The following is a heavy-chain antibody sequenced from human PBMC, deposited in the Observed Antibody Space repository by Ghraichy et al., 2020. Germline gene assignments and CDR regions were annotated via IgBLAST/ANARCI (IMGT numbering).Heavy chain of an antibody. CDR1: GFTFSNYA. Sequence: GGSLRLSCAASGFTFSNYAMHWVRQAPGKGLEWVAIISYDGSNKYHADSVTGRFTISRDDSKNSLYLQMNSLRAEDTAVYYCARDRYYGSGTPKDFQHWGQGTLVTVSS. D-gene: IGHD3-10*01. V-gene: IGHV3-30*04. CDR3: ARDRYYGSGTPKDFQH. CDR2: ISYDGSNK. J-gene: IGHJ1*01.